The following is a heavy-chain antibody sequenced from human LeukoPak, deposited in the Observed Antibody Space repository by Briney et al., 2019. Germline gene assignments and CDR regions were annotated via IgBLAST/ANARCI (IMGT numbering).Heavy chain of an antibody. Sequence: GGSLRLSCAASGFTFSSYAMHWVRQAPGKGLEWVAVISYDGSNKYYADSVKGRFTISRDNSKNTLYLQMNSPRAEDTGVYYCAKDRARRIAVAGTYNNYNYYYGMDVWGQGPRSPSP. CDR3: AKDRARRIAVAGTYNNYNYYYGMDV. D-gene: IGHD6-19*01. V-gene: IGHV3-30-3*01. J-gene: IGHJ6*02. CDR2: ISYDGSNK. CDR1: GFTFSSYA.